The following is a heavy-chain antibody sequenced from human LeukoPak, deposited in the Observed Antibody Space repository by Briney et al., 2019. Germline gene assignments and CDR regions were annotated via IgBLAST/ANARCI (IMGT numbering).Heavy chain of an antibody. CDR2: ITGSGGSS. D-gene: IGHD2/OR15-2a*01. V-gene: IGHV3-23*01. CDR3: AKDSRASV. Sequence: PGRSLRLSCAASGFTFSSNGMSWVRQAPGKGLEWVSVITGSGGSSYYIDSVRGRFTISRDNSKNTLYLQMNSLRAEDTAVYHCAKDSRASVWGQGTMVTVSS. J-gene: IGHJ3*01. CDR1: GFTFSSNG.